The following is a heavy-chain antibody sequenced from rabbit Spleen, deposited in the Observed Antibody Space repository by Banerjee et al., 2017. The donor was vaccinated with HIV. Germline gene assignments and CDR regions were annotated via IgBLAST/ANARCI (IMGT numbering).Heavy chain of an antibody. Sequence: QEQLEESGGDLVKPGASLTLTCTASGFSFSSGYWTCWVRQAPGKGLEWIACIDIGNSGITWHANWAKGRFTISKTSSTTVTLQMTSLTAADTATYFCARGGYIGYGLKLWGPGTLVTVS. J-gene: IGHJ4*01. CDR3: ARGGYIGYGLKL. D-gene: IGHD7-1*01. CDR1: GFSFSSGYW. V-gene: IGHV1S45*01. CDR2: IDIGNSGIT.